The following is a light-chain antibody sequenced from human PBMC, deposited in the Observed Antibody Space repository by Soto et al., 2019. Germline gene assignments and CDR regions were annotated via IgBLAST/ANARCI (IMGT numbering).Light chain of an antibody. CDR1: SSDVGSYNF. V-gene: IGLV2-14*03. Sequence: QSALTQPASVSGSPGQSITISCTGTSSDVGSYNFVSWYQHHPGKAPNLMIYDVSDRPSGVSNRFSGSKSANTASLTISGLQAEDEADYFCSSYSSSSTYVFGSGTKLTVL. J-gene: IGLJ1*01. CDR2: DVS. CDR3: SSYSSSSTYV.